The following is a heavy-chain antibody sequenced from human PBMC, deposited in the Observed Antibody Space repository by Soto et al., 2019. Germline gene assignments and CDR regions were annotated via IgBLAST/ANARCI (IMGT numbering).Heavy chain of an antibody. CDR3: AREGSDWYTWFDP. J-gene: IGHJ5*02. D-gene: IGHD6-19*01. CDR2: ISSSTI. V-gene: IGHV3-48*01. Sequence: EVQLVESGGGLVQPGGSLRLSCAASGFTFNNYNMNWVRQAPGKGLEWVSYISSSTIYYADSVKGRFTISRDNAKNSLYLQMNSLRAEDTAVYYCAREGSDWYTWFDPWGQGTLVTVSS. CDR1: GFTFNNYN.